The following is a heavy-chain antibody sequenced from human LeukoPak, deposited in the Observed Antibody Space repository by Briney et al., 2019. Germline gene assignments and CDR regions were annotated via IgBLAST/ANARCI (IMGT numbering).Heavy chain of an antibody. CDR3: ARDVVPYYYGSGTYGMDV. CDR1: GDSISSGGYY. Sequence: ASETLSLTCTVSGDSISSGGYYWSWIRQHPGKGLEWIGYMYYSGSTYYNPSLKSRVTISIDTSKNQFSLKLSSVTAADTAVYYCARDVVPYYYGSGTYGMDVWGKGTTVTVSS. CDR2: MYYSGST. V-gene: IGHV4-31*03. J-gene: IGHJ6*04. D-gene: IGHD3-10*01.